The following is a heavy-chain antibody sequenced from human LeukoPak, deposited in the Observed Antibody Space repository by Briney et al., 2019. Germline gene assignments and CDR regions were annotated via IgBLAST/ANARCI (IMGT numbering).Heavy chain of an antibody. V-gene: IGHV4-39*01. D-gene: IGHD3-3*01. CDR1: GGSISSSSYY. Sequence: SETLSLTCTVSGGSISSSSYYWGWVRQPPGKGLEWIANIYYSGSTYYSQSLRSRVTISVDPSKNQFSLKLTSVTAADTAVYYCARHASVSGNWPRPLDYWGQGSLVTVSS. CDR2: IYYSGST. CDR3: ARHASVSGNWPRPLDY. J-gene: IGHJ4*02.